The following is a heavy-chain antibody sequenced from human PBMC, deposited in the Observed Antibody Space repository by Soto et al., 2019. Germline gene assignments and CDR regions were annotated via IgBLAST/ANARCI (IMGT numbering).Heavy chain of an antibody. CDR3: ARDLHPGYGSGGSCPLGLAFDI. CDR2: IIPIFGTA. D-gene: IGHD2-15*01. CDR1: GGTFSSYA. V-gene: IGHV1-69*01. J-gene: IGHJ3*02. Sequence: QVQLVQSGAEVKKPGSSVKVSCTASGGTFSSYAISWVRQAPGQGLEWMGGIIPIFGTANYAQQFQGRVTITADESTSTAYMELSSLRSEDTAVYYCARDLHPGYGSGGSCPLGLAFDIWGQGTMVTVSS.